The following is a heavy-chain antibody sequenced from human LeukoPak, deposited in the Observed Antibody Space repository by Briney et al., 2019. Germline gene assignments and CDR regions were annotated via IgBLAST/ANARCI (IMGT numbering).Heavy chain of an antibody. Sequence: GGSLRLSCAASGFPLSDHFMVWIRQAPGKGLEWVSYISSSSSTIYYADSVKGRFTISRDNAKNSLYLQMNSLRDEDTAVYYCAKDSDYYHSSGYYYAYFQHWGQGTLVTVSS. D-gene: IGHD3-22*01. J-gene: IGHJ1*01. V-gene: IGHV3-11*04. CDR1: GFPLSDHF. CDR3: AKDSDYYHSSGYYYAYFQH. CDR2: ISSSSSTI.